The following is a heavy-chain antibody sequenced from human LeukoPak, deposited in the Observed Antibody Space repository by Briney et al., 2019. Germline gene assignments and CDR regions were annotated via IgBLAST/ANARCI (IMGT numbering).Heavy chain of an antibody. V-gene: IGHV5-51*07. CDR2: IYPGDSDT. CDR1: GYSFTSHW. CDR3: ARHFSSIAAAGIPFDY. J-gene: IGHJ4*02. Sequence: GESLKISCKGSGYSFTSHWIGWVHQMPGKGLEWMGIIYPGDSDTRYSPSFQGQVTISADKSISTAYLQWSSLKASDTAMYYCARHFSSIAAAGIPFDYWGQGTLVTVSS. D-gene: IGHD6-13*01.